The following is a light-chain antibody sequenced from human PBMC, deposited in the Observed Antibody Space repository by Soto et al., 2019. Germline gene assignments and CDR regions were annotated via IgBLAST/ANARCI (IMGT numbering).Light chain of an antibody. J-gene: IGLJ1*01. Sequence: QSALTQPPSASGSPGQSVTISCTGTSSDVGGYNYVSWYQQHPGKAPKLMMYEVSKRPSGVPDRFSGSKSGNTASLTVSGLQAEDEADYYCSSYAGSNNLYVFGPGTKLTVL. CDR2: EVS. V-gene: IGLV2-8*01. CDR1: SSDVGGYNY. CDR3: SSYAGSNNLYV.